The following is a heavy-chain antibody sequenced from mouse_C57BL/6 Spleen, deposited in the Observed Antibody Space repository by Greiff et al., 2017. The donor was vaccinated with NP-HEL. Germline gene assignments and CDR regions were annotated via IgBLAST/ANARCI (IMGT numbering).Heavy chain of an antibody. V-gene: IGHV1-50*01. CDR2: IDPSDSYT. CDR3: ARETTVVHFDY. Sequence: VQLQQPGAELVKPGASVKLSCKASGYTFTSYWMQWVKQRPGQGLEWIGEIDPSDSYTNYNQKFKGKATLTVDTSSSTAYMQLSSLTSEDSAVYYCARETTVVHFDYWGQGTTLTVSS. CDR1: GYTFTSYW. J-gene: IGHJ2*01. D-gene: IGHD1-1*01.